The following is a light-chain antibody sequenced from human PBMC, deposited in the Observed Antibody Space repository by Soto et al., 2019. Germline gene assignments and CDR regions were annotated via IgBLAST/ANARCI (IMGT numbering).Light chain of an antibody. CDR2: GNN. Sequence: QSVLTQPPSASETPGQRVSISCSGSRSNIGNNDDSWYQHLPGTAPKLLIYGNNQRPSGVPERFSGSKSGTSASLAISGLRSDDEADYFCATWDDSLSVTYVFGTGTKVTVL. V-gene: IGLV1-47*02. J-gene: IGLJ1*01. CDR3: ATWDDSLSVTYV. CDR1: RSNIGNND.